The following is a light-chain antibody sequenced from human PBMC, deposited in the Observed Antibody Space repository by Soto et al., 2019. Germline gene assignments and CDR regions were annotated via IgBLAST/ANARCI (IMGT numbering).Light chain of an antibody. J-gene: IGKJ5*01. CDR1: QRVRTY. Sequence: EVVLTQSPATLSLSPGERATLSCRASQRVRTYLAWYQQKPGQAPRLLIHDASNRATGIPARFSGSGSGTDFTLTISSLEPEDFAVYYCQQRTNWPSSTFGQGTRLEI. CDR2: DAS. V-gene: IGKV3-11*01. CDR3: QQRTNWPSST.